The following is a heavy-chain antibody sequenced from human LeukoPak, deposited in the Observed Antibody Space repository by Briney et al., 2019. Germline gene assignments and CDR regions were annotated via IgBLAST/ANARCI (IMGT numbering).Heavy chain of an antibody. J-gene: IGHJ5*02. CDR1: GGSISSSSYY. V-gene: IGHV4-31*03. CDR3: ARERTGTEAFRWFDP. D-gene: IGHD1/OR15-1a*01. CDR2: IYYSGST. Sequence: SETLSLTCTVSGGSISSSSYYWGWLRQHPGKGLEWIGYIYYSGSTYYNPSLKSRVTIAVDTSKNQFSLKLSSVTAADTAVYYCARERTGTEAFRWFDPWGQGTLVTVSS.